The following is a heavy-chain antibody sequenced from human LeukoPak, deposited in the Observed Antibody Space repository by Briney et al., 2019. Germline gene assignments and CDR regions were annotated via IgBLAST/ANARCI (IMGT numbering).Heavy chain of an antibody. CDR3: ARTQPPTSPFGGVIVIPYYYYGMDV. D-gene: IGHD3-16*02. CDR2: INHSGST. CDR1: GGSISGYY. V-gene: IGHV4-34*01. J-gene: IGHJ6*02. Sequence: SETLSLTCTVSGGSISGYYWSWIRQPPGKGLEWIGEINHSGSTNYNPSLKSRVTISVDTSKNQFSLKLSSVTAADTAVYYCARTQPPTSPFGGVIVIPYYYYGMDVWGQGTTVTVSS.